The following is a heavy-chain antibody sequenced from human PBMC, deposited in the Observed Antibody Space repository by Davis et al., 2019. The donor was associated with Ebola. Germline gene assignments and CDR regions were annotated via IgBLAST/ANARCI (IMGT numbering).Heavy chain of an antibody. CDR3: ARKSTFFDY. Sequence: PGGSLRLSCAASGFTFSNYWMSWVRQAPGKGLEWVANIKQDGSEKYYVDSVKGRFTISRDNAKNSLYLQMNSLRSEDTAVYYGARKSTFFDYWGQGTRVTVSS. V-gene: IGHV3-7*03. J-gene: IGHJ4*02. CDR1: GFTFSNYW. CDR2: IKQDGSEK. D-gene: IGHD3-16*01.